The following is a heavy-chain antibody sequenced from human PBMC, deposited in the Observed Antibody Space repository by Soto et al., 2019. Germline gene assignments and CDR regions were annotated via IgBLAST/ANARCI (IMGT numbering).Heavy chain of an antibody. CDR2: KYYRSKWYN. J-gene: IGHJ4*02. V-gene: IGHV6-1*01. CDR1: GDSVSSNSAA. D-gene: IGHD6-19*01. CDR3: ARALSVAGYYFDY. Sequence: QVQLQQSAPGLVTPSQTLSLTCAISGDSVSSNSAAWNWIRQSASRGLERLGRKYYRSKWYNDYAVSVKSRITINPDTSKNQVSLQLNSVTPEDTAVYYCARALSVAGYYFDYWGQGTLVTVPS.